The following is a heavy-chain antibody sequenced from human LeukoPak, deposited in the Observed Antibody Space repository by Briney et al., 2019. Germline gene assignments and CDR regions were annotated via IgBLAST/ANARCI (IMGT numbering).Heavy chain of an antibody. J-gene: IGHJ4*02. CDR3: AADRKIVGTTSAYIY. D-gene: IGHD1-26*01. CDR2: FGPDHTES. CDR1: EYALTELH. V-gene: IGHV1-24*01. Sequence: GASVKVSCRVPEYALTELHMYWVRQAPGKGLEWMGGFGPDHTESIYAQKFQGRVTMTEDATTDTAYMELRNLKSDDKAVYFCAADRKIVGTTSAYIYWGQGTLVTVSS.